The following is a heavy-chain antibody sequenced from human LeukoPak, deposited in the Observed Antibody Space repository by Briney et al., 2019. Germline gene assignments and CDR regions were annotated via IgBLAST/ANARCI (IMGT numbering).Heavy chain of an antibody. D-gene: IGHD5-18*01. CDR1: GGSFSGYY. J-gene: IGHJ4*02. CDR3: ARGGYSYGYPRNFDY. V-gene: IGHV4-34*01. CDR2: INHSGST. Sequence: PSETLSLTCAVYGGSFSGYYWSWIRQPPGKGLEWIGEINHSGSTYYNPSLKSRVTISVDRSKNQFSLKLSSVTAADTAVYYCARGGYSYGYPRNFDYWGQGTLVTVSS.